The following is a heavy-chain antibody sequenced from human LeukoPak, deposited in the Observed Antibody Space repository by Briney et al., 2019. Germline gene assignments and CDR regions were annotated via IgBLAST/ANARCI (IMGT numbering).Heavy chain of an antibody. CDR1: GGSISSSSYY. CDR2: IYYSGST. V-gene: IGHV4-39*07. J-gene: IGHJ6*03. Sequence: SETLSLTCTVSGGSISSSSYYWGWIRQPPGKGLQWIGSIYYSGSTYYNPSLKSRVTISVDTSKNQFSLKLSSVTAADTAVYYCAREIWFGESLYYYYMDVWGKGTTVTVSS. CDR3: AREIWFGESLYYYYMDV. D-gene: IGHD3-10*01.